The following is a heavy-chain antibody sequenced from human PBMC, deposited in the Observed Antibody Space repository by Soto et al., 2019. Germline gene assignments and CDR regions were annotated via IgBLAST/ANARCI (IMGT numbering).Heavy chain of an antibody. CDR2: IVVGSGNT. V-gene: IGHV1-58*01. Sequence: SVKVTCKASGFTFTSSAVQWVLQARGQRLEWIGWIVVGSGNTNYAQKFQERVTITRDMSTSTAYMELSSLRSEDTAVYYCAAEGVATNTYYYYGMDVWGQGTTVTVSS. J-gene: IGHJ6*02. CDR1: GFTFTSSA. D-gene: IGHD5-12*01. CDR3: AAEGVATNTYYYYGMDV.